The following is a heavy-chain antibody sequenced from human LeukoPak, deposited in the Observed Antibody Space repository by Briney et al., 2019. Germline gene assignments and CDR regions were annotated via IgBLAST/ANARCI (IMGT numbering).Heavy chain of an antibody. Sequence: SETLSLTCTVSGGSISSYYWSWIRQPPGKGLEWIGYIYYSGSTNYNPSLKSRATISVDTSKNQFSLNLISVTTADTAIYYCARVSSGGYFHTYYFDYWGQGTLVTVSS. D-gene: IGHD3-22*01. V-gene: IGHV4-59*01. CDR2: IYYSGST. CDR3: ARVSSGGYFHTYYFDY. J-gene: IGHJ4*02. CDR1: GGSISSYY.